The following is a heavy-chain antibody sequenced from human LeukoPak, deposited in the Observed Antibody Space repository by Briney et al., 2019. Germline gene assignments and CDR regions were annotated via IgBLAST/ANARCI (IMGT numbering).Heavy chain of an antibody. Sequence: RGSLRLSCAASGFTFSNYGMHWVRQVPGKGLEWVAAIWFDGIRKYYADSVKGRLTISRDNSKNTLYLQMNSLRAEDTAVYYCARDLEDSSPFGAFDMWGQGTMVTVSS. CDR1: GFTFSNYG. CDR2: IWFDGIRK. D-gene: IGHD3-22*01. J-gene: IGHJ3*02. CDR3: ARDLEDSSPFGAFDM. V-gene: IGHV3-33*01.